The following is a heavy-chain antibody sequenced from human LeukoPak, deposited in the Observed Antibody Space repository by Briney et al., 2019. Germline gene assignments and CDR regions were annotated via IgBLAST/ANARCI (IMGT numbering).Heavy chain of an antibody. Sequence: ASVKVSCKASGYTFTSYDINWVRQATGRGLEWMGWMNPNSGNTGYAQKFQGRVTMTRNTSISTAYMELSSLRSEDAAVYYCARVRDSSGWFDYWGQGTLVTVSS. CDR3: ARVRDSSGWFDY. J-gene: IGHJ4*02. CDR1: GYTFTSYD. CDR2: MNPNSGNT. D-gene: IGHD6-19*01. V-gene: IGHV1-8*01.